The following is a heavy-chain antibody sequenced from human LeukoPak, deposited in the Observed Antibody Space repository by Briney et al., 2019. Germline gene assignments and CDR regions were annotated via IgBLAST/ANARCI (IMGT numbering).Heavy chain of an antibody. Sequence: GASVKVSCKASGYTLTDYYLHWVRQAPGQGLEWMAWINPNSGGTIYAQKFQGRVTVTRDTSISTAYMELSRLRSDDTAVYYCARNRGVGVDTNAFDVWGQGTMVTVSS. D-gene: IGHD3-3*01. J-gene: IGHJ3*01. V-gene: IGHV1-2*02. CDR1: GYTLTDYY. CDR3: ARNRGVGVDTNAFDV. CDR2: INPNSGGT.